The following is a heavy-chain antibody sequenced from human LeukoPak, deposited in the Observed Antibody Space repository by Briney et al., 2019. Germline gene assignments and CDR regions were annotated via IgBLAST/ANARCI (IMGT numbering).Heavy chain of an antibody. D-gene: IGHD3-10*01. CDR3: ARDYGSGSYYYDY. J-gene: IGHJ4*02. Sequence: GESLKISCKGSGYTFTSYWIGWVRQMPGKGLEWRGIIYPDDSDTRYSPSFQGQVTISADKSISTAYLQWSGLQASDTAMYYCARDYGSGSYYYDYWGQGTLVTVSS. V-gene: IGHV5-51*01. CDR2: IYPDDSDT. CDR1: GYTFTSYW.